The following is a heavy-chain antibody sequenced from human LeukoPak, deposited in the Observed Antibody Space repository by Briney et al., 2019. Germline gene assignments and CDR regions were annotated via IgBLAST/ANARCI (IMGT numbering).Heavy chain of an antibody. CDR1: GGSISSGDYY. D-gene: IGHD5-18*01. CDR3: ARDLGIQLWLPGY. V-gene: IGHV4-30-4*01. J-gene: IGHJ4*02. CDR2: IYYSGST. Sequence: PSQTLSLTCTVSGGSISSGDYYWSWIRQPPGKGLEWIGYIYYSGSTYYNPSLKSRVTISVDTSKNQFSLKLSSVTAADTAVYYCARDLGIQLWLPGYWGQGPLVTVSS.